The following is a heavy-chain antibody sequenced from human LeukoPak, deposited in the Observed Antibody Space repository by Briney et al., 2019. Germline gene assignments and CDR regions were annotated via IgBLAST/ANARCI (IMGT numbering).Heavy chain of an antibody. V-gene: IGHV1-69*01. D-gene: IGHD2-15*01. CDR1: GGTFSSYA. Sequence: SVKVSCKASGGTFSSYAISWVRQAPGQGLEWMGGIIPIFGTANYAQKFQGRVTITADEFTSTAYMELSSLRSEDTAVYYCARVPYCSGGSCLLRGYYFDFWGQGTLVTVSS. CDR2: IIPIFGTA. CDR3: ARVPYCSGGSCLLRGYYFDF. J-gene: IGHJ4*02.